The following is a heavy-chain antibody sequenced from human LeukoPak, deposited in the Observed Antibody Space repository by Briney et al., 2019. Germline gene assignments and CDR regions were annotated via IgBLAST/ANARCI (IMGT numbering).Heavy chain of an antibody. CDR3: ARDYYDTPYYFDY. D-gene: IGHD3-22*01. CDR2: IKQDGSEK. Sequence: PGGSLRLSCAASGFTFSSYWMSWVRQAPGKGLEWVANIKQDGSEKYYVDSVKGRFTISRDNAKNSLYLQMNSLRAEDTAVYYCARDYYDTPYYFDYWGQGTLVTVSS. V-gene: IGHV3-7*01. CDR1: GFTFSSYW. J-gene: IGHJ4*02.